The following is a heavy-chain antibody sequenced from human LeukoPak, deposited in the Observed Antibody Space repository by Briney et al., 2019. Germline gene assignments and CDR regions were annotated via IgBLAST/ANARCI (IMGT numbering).Heavy chain of an antibody. CDR1: GFTFSSYS. Sequence: PGGSLRLSCAASGFTFSSYSMNWVRQAPGKGLGWVSYISSSSSTIYYADSVKGRFTISRDNAKNSLYLQMNSLRAEDTAVYYCARDYDFWSGPHYYYGMDVWGQGTTVTVSS. CDR2: ISSSSSTI. D-gene: IGHD3-3*01. CDR3: ARDYDFWSGPHYYYGMDV. J-gene: IGHJ6*02. V-gene: IGHV3-48*01.